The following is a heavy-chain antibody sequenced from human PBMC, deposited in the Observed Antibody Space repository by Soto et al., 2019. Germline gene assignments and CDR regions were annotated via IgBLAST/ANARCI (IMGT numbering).Heavy chain of an antibody. D-gene: IGHD2-15*01. CDR3: ARGVAFLDY. CDR2: IHAGNGNT. J-gene: IGHJ4*02. CDR1: GYSFSSYA. Sequence: ASVKVSCKASGYSFSSYAIHWVRQAPGQGLEWMGWIHAGNGNTKYSQNFQGRVTISRDTSATTAYMELNSLRSEDTAVYYCARGVAFLDYWGQGTPVTVS. V-gene: IGHV1-3*01.